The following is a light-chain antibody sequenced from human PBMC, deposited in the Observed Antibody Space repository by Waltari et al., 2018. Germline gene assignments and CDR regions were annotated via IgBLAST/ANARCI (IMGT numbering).Light chain of an antibody. Sequence: DIHMTQSPSTLSASVGDSVSISCRASQSISTWLAWYQQKPGKAPKLLIYMASSLESGVPTRFRGSGSGTEFTLTISSLQPDDFATYYCQQYNSYPWTFGQGTKVEIK. CDR2: MAS. CDR3: QQYNSYPWT. J-gene: IGKJ1*01. V-gene: IGKV1-5*03. CDR1: QSISTW.